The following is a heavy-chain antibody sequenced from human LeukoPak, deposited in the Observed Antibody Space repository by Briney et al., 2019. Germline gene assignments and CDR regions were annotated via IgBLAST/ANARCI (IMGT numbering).Heavy chain of an antibody. V-gene: IGHV3-21*01. Sequence: GGSLRLSCVASGFTFSTYSMNWVRQAPGKGLEWVSFISTSSNYIYYADSVKGRFTISRDNAKNSLYLQMNSLRAEDTAVYYCARDLGYSSGPNYWGQGTRVTVSS. CDR2: ISTSSNYI. CDR3: ARDLGYSSGPNY. D-gene: IGHD6-19*01. J-gene: IGHJ4*02. CDR1: GFTFSTYS.